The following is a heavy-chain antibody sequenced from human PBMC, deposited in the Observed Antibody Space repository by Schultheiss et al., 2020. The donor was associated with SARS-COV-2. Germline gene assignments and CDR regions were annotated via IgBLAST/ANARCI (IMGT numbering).Heavy chain of an antibody. D-gene: IGHD6-19*01. J-gene: IGHJ4*02. Sequence: SETLSLTCAVYGGSFSGYYWSWIRQPPGKGLEWIGYIYYSGSTNYNPSLKSRVTISVDTSKNQFSLKLSSVTAADTAIYYCARDLSYSSGHDRDYWGQGTLVTVSS. CDR3: ARDLSYSSGHDRDY. CDR1: GGSFSGYY. CDR2: IYYSGST. V-gene: IGHV4-59*12.